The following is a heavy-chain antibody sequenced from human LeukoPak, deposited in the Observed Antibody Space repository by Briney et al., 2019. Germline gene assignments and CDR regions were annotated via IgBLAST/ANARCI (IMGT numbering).Heavy chain of an antibody. CDR2: ISSSSSDI. CDR3: VTDYGGSSGAFDI. J-gene: IGHJ3*02. V-gene: IGHV3-21*01. Sequence: PGGSLRLSCTGSGFTLSSYAMNWVRRAPGQGLEWVSSISSSSSDIHYTDSVKGRFTISRDNAKNSLYLQMNSLRAEDTAVYYCVTDYGGSSGAFDIWGQGTMVTVSS. D-gene: IGHD4-23*01. CDR1: GFTLSSYA.